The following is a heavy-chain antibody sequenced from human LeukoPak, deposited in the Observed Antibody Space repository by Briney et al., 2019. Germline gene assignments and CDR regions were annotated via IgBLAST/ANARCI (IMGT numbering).Heavy chain of an antibody. D-gene: IGHD3-10*01. CDR2: IYPGDSDT. Sequence: GESLKISCKGSGYSFTSYWIGWVRQMPGKGLEWMGIIYPGDSDTRYSPSFQGQVTISADESISTAYLQWSSLKASDTAMYYCARLGGYGSGSPDFDYWGQGTLVTVSS. J-gene: IGHJ4*02. CDR3: ARLGGYGSGSPDFDY. CDR1: GYSFTSYW. V-gene: IGHV5-51*01.